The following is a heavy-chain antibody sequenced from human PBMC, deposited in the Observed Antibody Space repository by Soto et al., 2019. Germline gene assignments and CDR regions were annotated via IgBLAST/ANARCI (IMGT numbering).Heavy chain of an antibody. CDR1: GFTFGSSW. J-gene: IGHJ5*02. Sequence: GGSLRLSCAASGFTFGSSWMSWVRQAPGKGLEWVANIKQDGSEKYYVDSVKGRFTISRDNAKNSLYLQMNSLRAEDTAVYYCARDCCPTCTSNWFDPWGQGDLVTVSS. V-gene: IGHV3-7*01. CDR2: IKQDGSEK. CDR3: ARDCCPTCTSNWFDP. D-gene: IGHD2-8*01.